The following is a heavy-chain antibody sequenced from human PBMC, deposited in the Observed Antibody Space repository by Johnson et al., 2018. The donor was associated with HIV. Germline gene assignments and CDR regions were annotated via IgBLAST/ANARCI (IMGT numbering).Heavy chain of an antibody. Sequence: QVQVVESGGGLVKPGGSLRLSCAASGFTFSDYYMSWIHQAPGKGLEWVSYISSSGSTIYYADSVKGRFTISRYNAKNSLYLQMNRLRAEDTAVYYCASQRYCGGDCYSPRDAFDIWGQGTMVTVSS. J-gene: IGHJ3*02. CDR3: ASQRYCGGDCYSPRDAFDI. CDR2: ISSSGSTI. CDR1: GFTFSDYY. V-gene: IGHV3-11*04. D-gene: IGHD2-21*01.